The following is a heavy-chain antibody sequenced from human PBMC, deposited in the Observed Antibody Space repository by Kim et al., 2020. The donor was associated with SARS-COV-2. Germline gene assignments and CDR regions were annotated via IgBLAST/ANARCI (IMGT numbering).Heavy chain of an antibody. V-gene: IGHV1-69*13. CDR1: GGTFSSYA. J-gene: IGHJ6*02. CDR3: ARDSYYYGSGSYEAWKSHSEYYGMDV. Sequence: SVKVSCKASGGTFSSYAISWVRQAPGQGLEWMGGIIPIFGTANYAQKFQGRVTITADESTSTAYMELSSLRSEDTAVYYCARDSYYYGSGSYEAWKSHSEYYGMDVWGQGTTVTVSS. D-gene: IGHD3-10*01. CDR2: IIPIFGTA.